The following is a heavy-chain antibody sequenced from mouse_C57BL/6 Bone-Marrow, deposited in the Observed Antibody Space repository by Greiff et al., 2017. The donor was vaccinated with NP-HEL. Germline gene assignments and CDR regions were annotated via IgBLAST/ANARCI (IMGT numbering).Heavy chain of an antibody. Sequence: EVKVVESEGGLVQPGSSMKLSCTASGFTFSDYYLAWVRPVPDKGLEWVANINYDGSSTYYLASLKSRFIISRDNAKNILYLQMSSLKSEDTATYYCAREGGLRRRTYAMDYWGQGTSVTVSS. CDR3: AREGGLRRRTYAMDY. CDR2: INYDGSST. CDR1: GFTFSDYY. V-gene: IGHV5-16*01. J-gene: IGHJ4*01. D-gene: IGHD2-4*01.